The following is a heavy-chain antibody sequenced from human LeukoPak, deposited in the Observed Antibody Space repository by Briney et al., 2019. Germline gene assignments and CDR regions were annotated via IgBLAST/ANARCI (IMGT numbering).Heavy chain of an antibody. Sequence: GGSLRLSCAASGFTFSSYAMHWVRQAPGKELEWVAVISYDGSNKYYADSVKGRFTISRDNSKNTLYLQMNSLRAEGTAVYYCARDTDSWHSSGWDYWGQGTLVTVSS. J-gene: IGHJ4*02. CDR3: ARDTDSWHSSGWDY. V-gene: IGHV3-30-3*01. D-gene: IGHD6-19*01. CDR2: ISYDGSNK. CDR1: GFTFSSYA.